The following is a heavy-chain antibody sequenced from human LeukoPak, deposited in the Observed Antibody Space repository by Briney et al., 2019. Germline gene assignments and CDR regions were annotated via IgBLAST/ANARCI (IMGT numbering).Heavy chain of an antibody. Sequence: PSETLSLTCAVPGGSISSSTWWCGGRQPPGEKRVGLGEIFHSGRTNYNPSPESRLTISVAKSKNHFSLKPRSVTAAATTALYCARVSLGAYYYYMDVWGKGTTVTVSS. V-gene: IGHV4-4*02. CDR2: IFHSGRT. CDR1: GGSISSSTW. D-gene: IGHD1-26*01. CDR3: ARVSLGAYYYYMDV. J-gene: IGHJ6*03.